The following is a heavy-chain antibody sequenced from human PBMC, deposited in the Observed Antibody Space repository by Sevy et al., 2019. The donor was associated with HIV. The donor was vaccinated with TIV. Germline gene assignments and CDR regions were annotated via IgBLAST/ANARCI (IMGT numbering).Heavy chain of an antibody. V-gene: IGHV1-2*02. D-gene: IGHD2-15*01. CDR3: ARVSSSRSGRTGMDV. J-gene: IGHJ6*02. Sequence: ASVKVSCKASGYTFTGYYMHWVRQAPGQGLEWMGWINPNSGGTNYAQMFQGRVTMTRDTSISTAYMELGRLRSDDTAVYYCARVSSSRSGRTGMDVWGQGTTVTVSS. CDR2: INPNSGGT. CDR1: GYTFTGYY.